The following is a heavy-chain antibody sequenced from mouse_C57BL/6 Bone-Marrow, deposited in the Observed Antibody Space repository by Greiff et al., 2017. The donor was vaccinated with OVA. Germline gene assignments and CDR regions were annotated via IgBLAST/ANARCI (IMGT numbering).Heavy chain of an antibody. CDR2: ISSGSSTI. D-gene: IGHD2-2*01. V-gene: IGHV5-17*01. Sequence: DVKLVESGGGLVKPGGSLKLSCAASGFTFSDYGMHWVRQAPEKGLEWVAYISSGSSTIYYADTVKGRFTISRDNAKNIRFLQMTSLRSEDTGMYYCARRLLWLRAYYYAMDYWGQGTSVTVSS. CDR1: GFTFSDYG. CDR3: ARRLLWLRAYYYAMDY. J-gene: IGHJ4*01.